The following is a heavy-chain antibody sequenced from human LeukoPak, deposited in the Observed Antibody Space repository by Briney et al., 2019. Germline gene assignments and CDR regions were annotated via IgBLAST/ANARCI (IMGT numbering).Heavy chain of an antibody. CDR2: ISSGGGST. J-gene: IGHJ4*02. Sequence: GRSLRLSCAASGFTFSSYGMSWVRQAPGKALEWVSGISSGGGSTHYADSVKGRFTISRDNSKNTLYLEMSSLRAEDTAVYYCAKSGYNYDSNAYPFIDYWGQGTLVTVSS. CDR3: AKSGYNYDSNAYPFIDY. CDR1: GFTFSSYG. D-gene: IGHD3-22*01. V-gene: IGHV3-23*01.